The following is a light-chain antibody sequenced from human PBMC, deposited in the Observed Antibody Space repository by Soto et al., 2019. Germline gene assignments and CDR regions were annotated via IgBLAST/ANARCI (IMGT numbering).Light chain of an antibody. V-gene: IGKV2-28*01. CDR3: MQTLQTPT. J-gene: IGKJ1*01. CDR2: LGS. Sequence: DIVMTQSPLSLPVTPGEPASISCRSSQSLLHSNGYNYLDWYLQKPGQSPQLLIYLGSNRDSGVPDRFSGSGSGTDFILRINRVEAEDVGVYYCMQTLQTPTFGQGTKV. CDR1: QSLLHSNGYNY.